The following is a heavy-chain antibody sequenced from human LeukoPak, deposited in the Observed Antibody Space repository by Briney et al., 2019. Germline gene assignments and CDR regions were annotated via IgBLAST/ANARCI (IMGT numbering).Heavy chain of an antibody. D-gene: IGHD6-19*01. CDR2: INPSGGST. J-gene: IGHJ6*02. CDR1: GYTFTSYY. Sequence: ASVKVSCKASGYTFTSYYMHWVRQAPGQGLEWMGIINPSGGSTSYAQKFQGRVTMTRDTSTSTVYMELSSLRSEDTAVYYCARDWLGRSSGWYGEGHYYYGMDVWGQGTTVTVSS. CDR3: ARDWLGRSSGWYGEGHYYYGMDV. V-gene: IGHV1-46*01.